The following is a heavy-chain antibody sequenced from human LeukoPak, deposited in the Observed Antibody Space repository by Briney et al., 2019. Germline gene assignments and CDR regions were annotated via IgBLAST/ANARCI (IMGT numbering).Heavy chain of an antibody. Sequence: PGGSLRLSCAASGLTFSSYWMHWVRQAPGKGLVWVSRINSDGSSTSYADSVKGRFTISRDNAKNTLYLQMNSLRAEDTAVYYCARDGSWSKFDYWGQGTLVTVSS. CDR2: INSDGSST. J-gene: IGHJ4*02. CDR1: GLTFSSYW. V-gene: IGHV3-74*01. CDR3: ARDGSWSKFDY. D-gene: IGHD6-13*01.